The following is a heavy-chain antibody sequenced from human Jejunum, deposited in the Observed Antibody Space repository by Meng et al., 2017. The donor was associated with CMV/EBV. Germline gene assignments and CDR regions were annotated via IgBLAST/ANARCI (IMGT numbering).Heavy chain of an antibody. J-gene: IGHJ4*02. D-gene: IGHD6-19*01. V-gene: IGHV3-33*01. CDR2: IWYDGSNK. CDR1: GFSFSSYG. CDR3: ARGRDSSGLDY. Sequence: SCAASGFSFSSYGIHWVRQAPGKGLEWVAVIWYDGSNKYYADSVKGRFTISRDNSKNTLYLQMNSLRDEDTAVYYCARGRDSSGLDYWGQGTLVTVSS.